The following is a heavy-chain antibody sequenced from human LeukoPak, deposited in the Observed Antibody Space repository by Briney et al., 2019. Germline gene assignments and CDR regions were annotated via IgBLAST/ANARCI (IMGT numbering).Heavy chain of an antibody. Sequence: ASVKVSCKTSGYTFTDFGINWVRQAPGQGLEWMGRFTTYNGNTNYAQKFQGRVTMTTDTSTTTAYLEVTSLRSDDTAVYYCASGYYDSSGYRDYWGQGTLVTVSS. D-gene: IGHD3-22*01. V-gene: IGHV1-18*01. J-gene: IGHJ4*02. CDR3: ASGYYDSSGYRDY. CDR1: GYTFTDFG. CDR2: FTTYNGNT.